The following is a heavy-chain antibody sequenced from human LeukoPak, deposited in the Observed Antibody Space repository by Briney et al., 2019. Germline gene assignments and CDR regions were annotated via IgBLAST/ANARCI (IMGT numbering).Heavy chain of an antibody. CDR2: IIPIFGTA. CDR1: GGTFSSYA. J-gene: IGHJ3*02. Sequence: SVKVSCKASGGTFSSYAISWVRQAPGQGLEWMGGIIPIFGTANYAQKFQGRVTITADESTSTAYMELSSLRSEDTAVYYCATDADGYCSSTSCYHDAFDIWGQGTMVTVSS. D-gene: IGHD2-2*01. V-gene: IGHV1-69*13. CDR3: ATDADGYCSSTSCYHDAFDI.